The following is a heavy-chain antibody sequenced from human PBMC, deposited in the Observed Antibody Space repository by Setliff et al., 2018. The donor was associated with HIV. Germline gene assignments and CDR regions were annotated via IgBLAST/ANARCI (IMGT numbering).Heavy chain of an antibody. CDR1: GFIFNNYG. J-gene: IGHJ4*02. V-gene: IGHV3-23*01. D-gene: IGHD3-10*01. Sequence: PGGSLRLSCAASGFIFNNYGMSWVRRAPGKGLEWVSGIRDNGISTYYADSVTGRFIISRDNSKNTLFLQMNSLKVEDTAIYYCTKGVQRFRPYYFDSWGQGALVTV. CDR3: TKGVQRFRPYYFDS. CDR2: IRDNGIST.